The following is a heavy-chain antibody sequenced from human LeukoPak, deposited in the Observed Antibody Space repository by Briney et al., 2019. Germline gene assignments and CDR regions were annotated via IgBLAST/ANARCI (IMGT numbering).Heavy chain of an antibody. CDR3: ARVSERTVRGVYYYYYGMDV. J-gene: IGHJ6*02. V-gene: IGHV3-74*01. CDR2: INSDGSST. Sequence: GGSLRLSCAASGSTLSSYWMHWVRQAPGKGLVWVSRINSDGSSTSYADSVKGRFTISRDNAKNTLYLQMNSLRAEDTAVYYCARVSERTVRGVYYYYYGMDVWGQGTTVSVSS. CDR1: GSTLSSYW. D-gene: IGHD3-10*01.